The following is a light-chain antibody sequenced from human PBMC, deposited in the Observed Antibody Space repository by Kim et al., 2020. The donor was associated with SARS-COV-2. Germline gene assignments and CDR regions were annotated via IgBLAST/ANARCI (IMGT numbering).Light chain of an antibody. CDR3: SSYAGSNIGV. CDR1: SSDVGGSNN. V-gene: IGLV2-8*01. J-gene: IGLJ2*01. CDR2: EVN. Sequence: GQSVTIACTGTSSDVGGSNNVSWYQQHPGKAPKLMIYEVNERPSGVPDRFSGSKSGNTASLTGSGLQSEDEADYYCSSYAGSNIGVFGGGTQLTVL.